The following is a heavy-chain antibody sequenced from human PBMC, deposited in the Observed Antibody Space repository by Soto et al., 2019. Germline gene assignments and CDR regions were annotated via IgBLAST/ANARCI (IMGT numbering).Heavy chain of an antibody. V-gene: IGHV3-30-3*01. D-gene: IGHD4-17*01. J-gene: IGHJ6*02. CDR2: ISYDGSNK. CDR3: ARDKDYGDYRYYYYGMDV. Sequence: QVQLVESGGGVVQPGRSLRLSCAASGFTFSSYAMHWVRQAPGKGLEWVAVISYDGSNKYYADSVKGRFTISRDNSKNTXFLQMNSLRAEDTAVYYCARDKDYGDYRYYYYGMDVWGQGTTVTVSS. CDR1: GFTFSSYA.